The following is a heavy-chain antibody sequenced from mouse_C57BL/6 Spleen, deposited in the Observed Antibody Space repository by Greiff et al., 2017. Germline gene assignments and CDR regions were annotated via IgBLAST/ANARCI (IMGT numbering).Heavy chain of an antibody. CDR3: ARGDLSWFAY. V-gene: IGHV3-1*01. CDR1: GYSITSGYD. CDR2: ISYSGST. Sequence: VQLKESGPGMVKPSQSLSLTCTVTGYSITSGYDWHWIRHFPGNKLEWMGYISYSGSTNYNPSLKSRISITHDTSKNHFFLKLNSVTTEDTATXYCARGDLSWFAYWGQGTLVTVSA. J-gene: IGHJ3*01. D-gene: IGHD3-3*01.